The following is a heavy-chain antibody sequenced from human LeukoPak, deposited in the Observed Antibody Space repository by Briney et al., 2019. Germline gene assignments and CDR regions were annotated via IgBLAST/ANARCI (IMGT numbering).Heavy chain of an antibody. CDR1: GFTVSTNY. J-gene: IGHJ4*02. CDR3: ARGLGGYEANYFDY. Sequence: GGSLRLSCAVSGFTVSTNYMSWVRQVPGKGLEWVSAISGSGGSTYYADSVKGRFTISRDNSKNTLYLQMNSLRADDTAVYYCARGLGGYEANYFDYWGQGTLVTVSS. V-gene: IGHV3-23*01. CDR2: ISGSGGST. D-gene: IGHD5-12*01.